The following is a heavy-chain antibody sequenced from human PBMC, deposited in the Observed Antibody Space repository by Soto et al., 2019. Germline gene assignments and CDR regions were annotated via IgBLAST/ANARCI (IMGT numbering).Heavy chain of an antibody. J-gene: IGHJ6*02. Sequence: GGSLRLSCAASGFTFSSYGMHWVRQAPGKGLEWVAVISYDGSNKYYADSVKGRFTISRDNSKNTLYLQMNSLRAEDTAVYYCAKGRSNYGTDYGMDVWGQGTTVTVSS. D-gene: IGHD4-4*01. V-gene: IGHV3-30*18. CDR2: ISYDGSNK. CDR3: AKGRSNYGTDYGMDV. CDR1: GFTFSSYG.